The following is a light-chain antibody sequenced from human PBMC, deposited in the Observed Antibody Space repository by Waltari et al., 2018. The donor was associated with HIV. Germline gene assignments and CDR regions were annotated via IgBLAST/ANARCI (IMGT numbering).Light chain of an antibody. J-gene: IGLJ3*02. V-gene: IGLV3-21*04. CDR2: FNS. CDR3: QVWDSTNHHVV. CDR1: TIASKS. Sequence: SYVLTQPPSVSVAPGAAATISCGRWTIASKSVHWYRQHPGQAPVLVIRFNSDRPSGIPDRFSGSTSGNTATLTISRVEVGDEADYYCQVWDSTNHHVVFGGGTELTVL.